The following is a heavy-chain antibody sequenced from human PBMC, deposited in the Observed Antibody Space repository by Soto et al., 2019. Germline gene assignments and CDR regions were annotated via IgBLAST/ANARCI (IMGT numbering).Heavy chain of an antibody. CDR3: ARGTAYYYDSSGYYSLRLDY. CDR1: GGSISSDNYY. CDR2: IYYSGST. J-gene: IGHJ4*02. D-gene: IGHD3-22*01. V-gene: IGHV4-31*03. Sequence: SETLSLTCTVSGGSISSDNYYWSWIRHHPGKGLKWIGYIYYSGSTYYNPSLKSRVTISVDTSKNQFSLKLSSVTAADTAVYYCARGTAYYYDSSGYYSLRLDYWGKGTLVKVSS.